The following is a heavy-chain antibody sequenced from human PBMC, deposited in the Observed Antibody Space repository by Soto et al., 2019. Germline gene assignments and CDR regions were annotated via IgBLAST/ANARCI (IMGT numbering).Heavy chain of an antibody. J-gene: IGHJ4*02. CDR3: ARGSGWYGRAYFDY. CDR1: GFTFSTYS. V-gene: IGHV3-48*01. D-gene: IGHD6-19*01. Sequence: LRLSCAASGFTFSTYSMNWVRQAPGKGLEWVSYISSSSSTIYYADSVKGRFTISRDNAKNSLYLQMNSLRAEDTAVYYCARGSGWYGRAYFDYWGQGTLVTVSS. CDR2: ISSSSSTI.